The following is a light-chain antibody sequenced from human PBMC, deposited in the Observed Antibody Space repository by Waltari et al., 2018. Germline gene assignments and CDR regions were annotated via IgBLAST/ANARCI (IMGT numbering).Light chain of an antibody. J-gene: IGLJ2*01. V-gene: IGLV2-23*01. Sequence: QSALTQPASVSVSPGQSITLSCTGTSSDVGTYNLVSWYHHHTGNAPKRMIYESTKRPSGVSNRISGSKSGITASLTISGLQAEDEADYYCCSFAGSGPHVVFGGGTKLTVL. CDR1: SSDVGTYNL. CDR3: CSFAGSGPHVV. CDR2: EST.